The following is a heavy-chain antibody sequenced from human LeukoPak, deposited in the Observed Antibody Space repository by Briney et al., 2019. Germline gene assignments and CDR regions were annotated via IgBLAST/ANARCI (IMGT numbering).Heavy chain of an antibody. V-gene: IGHV3-74*01. D-gene: IGHD3-16*02. CDR2: INSDGSST. CDR3: ARSLADAFDI. CDR1: GFTFSSYW. J-gene: IGHJ3*02. Sequence: GGSLRLSCEASGFTFSSYWMHWVRQAPGKGLVWVSRINSDGSSTRDGDSVKGRFTISRDNAKNTLYLQMNSLRAEDTAVYYCARSLADAFDIWGQGTMVTVSS.